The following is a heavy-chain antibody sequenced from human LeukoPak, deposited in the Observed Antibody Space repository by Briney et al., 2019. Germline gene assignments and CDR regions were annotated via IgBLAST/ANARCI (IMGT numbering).Heavy chain of an antibody. Sequence: GGSLRLSCAASGFTFSSYAMSWVRQAPGKGLEWVSAISGGGGSTYYADPVKGRFTISRDNSKNTLYLQMNSLRAEDTAVYYCAKPYDYSNYVGYFDYWGQGTLVTVSS. V-gene: IGHV3-23*01. D-gene: IGHD4-11*01. CDR3: AKPYDYSNYVGYFDY. J-gene: IGHJ4*02. CDR2: ISGGGGST. CDR1: GFTFSSYA.